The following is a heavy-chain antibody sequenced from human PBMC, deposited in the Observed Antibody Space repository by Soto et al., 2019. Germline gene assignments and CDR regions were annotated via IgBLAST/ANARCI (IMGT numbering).Heavy chain of an antibody. CDR3: AKDLYYASSGSRGGLDV. CDR2: ISYFGSNK. Sequence: QVQLVESGGGVVQPGRSLRLSCAASGFTFSSYGMHWVRQAPGKGLEWVAVISYFGSNKYYADSVKGRFTISRDNSKNTLYLQMNSLRAEDTAVYYCAKDLYYASSGSRGGLDVWGQGTTVTVSS. CDR1: GFTFSSYG. D-gene: IGHD3-22*01. J-gene: IGHJ6*01. V-gene: IGHV3-30*18.